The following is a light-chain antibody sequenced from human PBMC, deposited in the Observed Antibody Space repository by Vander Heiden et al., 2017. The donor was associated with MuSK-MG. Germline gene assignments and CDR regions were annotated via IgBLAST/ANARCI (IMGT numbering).Light chain of an antibody. CDR1: QSISSW. J-gene: IGKJ1*01. CDR3: QQYKSYSAT. Sequence: DIQMTQSPSTLSASIGDRVTITCRASQSISSWLAWYQHKPGKAPKLLIYQASTLESGVPSRFGGSGSGTEFTLTISSLQPDDFATYYCQQYKSYSATFGQGTKVE. CDR2: QAS. V-gene: IGKV1-5*03.